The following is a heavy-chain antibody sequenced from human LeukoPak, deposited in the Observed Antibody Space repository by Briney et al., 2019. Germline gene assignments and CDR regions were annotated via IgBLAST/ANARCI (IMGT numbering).Heavy chain of an antibody. CDR1: GFTFGDFP. D-gene: IGHD3-16*01. J-gene: IGHJ4*02. CDR3: TRGSDRLDY. Sequence: SGGSLRLSCAASGFTFGDFPMTWVRQAPGKGLEWVGYIRAKAYGGTTEYAASVKGRFTISRDDSKRIAYLQMNSLQTEDTAIYFCTRGSDRLDYGGQGPLVTVSS. CDR2: IRAKAYGGTT. V-gene: IGHV3-49*04.